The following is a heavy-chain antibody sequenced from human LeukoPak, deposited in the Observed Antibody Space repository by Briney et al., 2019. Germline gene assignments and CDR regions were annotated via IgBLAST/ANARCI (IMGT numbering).Heavy chain of an antibody. CDR2: ISPTGSTT. J-gene: IGHJ4*02. CDR3: ARGPSSNWSGLDF. Sequence: GGSLRLSCAASGFSFSGHWMHWARQLPGKGLVWVSRISPTGSTTSYADPVKGRFTVSRDNAKNTLYLQVNNLGAEDTAVYYCARGPSSNWSGLDFWGQGTLLTVSS. CDR1: GFSFSGHW. V-gene: IGHV3-74*01. D-gene: IGHD6-13*01.